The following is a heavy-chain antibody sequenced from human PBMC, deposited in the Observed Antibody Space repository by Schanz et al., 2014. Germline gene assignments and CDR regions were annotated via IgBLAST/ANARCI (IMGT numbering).Heavy chain of an antibody. V-gene: IGHV3-33*06. CDR2: IWYDGSNK. CDR1: GFTFSSYG. J-gene: IGHJ5*01. CDR3: AKWEDIVPEPEPMRGWFDS. D-gene: IGHD2-8*01. Sequence: QVQLVESGGGVVQPGRSLRLSCAASGFTFSSYGMHWVRQAPGKGLEWVAIIWYDGSNKYYADSVKGRFTISRDNSKNTLFLQMDSLRAADTAFYYCAKWEDIVPEPEPMRGWFDSWGQGILVTVSS.